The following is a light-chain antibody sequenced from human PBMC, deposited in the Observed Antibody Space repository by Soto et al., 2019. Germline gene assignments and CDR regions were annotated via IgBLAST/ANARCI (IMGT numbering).Light chain of an antibody. Sequence: EIVLTQSPATLSVSPGEGATVSCRASQSVSSSLDWYQQKPGQAPRLLIYGASTRATGVPTRFSGSGSGTEFTLTISSLQSEDLAVYHCQQYNKWPQTFGQGTKVDIK. CDR2: GAS. V-gene: IGKV3-15*01. CDR1: QSVSSS. J-gene: IGKJ1*01. CDR3: QQYNKWPQT.